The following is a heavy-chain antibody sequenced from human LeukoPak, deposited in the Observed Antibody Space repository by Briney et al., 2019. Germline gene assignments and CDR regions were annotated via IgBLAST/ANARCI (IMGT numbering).Heavy chain of an antibody. CDR2: IYSGGST. D-gene: IGHD3-10*01. CDR1: GLSISSGSNY. CDR3: ARSDGYGLVGI. Sequence: PSETLSLTCRVSGLSISSGSNYWGWIRQPTGKTLECIGIIYSGGSTYYNSSLKSRFIILIDTAKNHFSLNLSSVPAADTAVYYCARSDGYGLVGIWGQGTMFTVSS. V-gene: IGHV4-39*07. J-gene: IGHJ3*02.